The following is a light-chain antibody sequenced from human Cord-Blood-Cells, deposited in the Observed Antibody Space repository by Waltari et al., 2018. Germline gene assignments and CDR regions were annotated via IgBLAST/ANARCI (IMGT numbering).Light chain of an antibody. J-gene: IGLJ3*02. Sequence: GTSSDVGGYNYVSWYQQHPGKAPKLMIYDVSNRPSGVSNRFSGSKSGNTASLTISGRQAEDEADYYCSSYTSSSTRVFGGGTKLTVL. CDR2: DVS. V-gene: IGLV2-14*03. CDR3: SSYTSSSTRV. CDR1: SSDVGGYNY.